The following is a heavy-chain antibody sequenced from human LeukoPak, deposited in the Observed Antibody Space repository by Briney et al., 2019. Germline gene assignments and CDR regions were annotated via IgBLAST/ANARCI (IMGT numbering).Heavy chain of an antibody. D-gene: IGHD6-19*01. CDR1: GFTFSSYA. CDR3: AKDLSSGRLDYYYYGMDV. CDR2: ISGSGGST. Sequence: GGSLRLSCAASGFTFSSYAMSWVRQAPGKGLEWVSAISGSGGSTYYADSVKGGFTISRDNSKNTLYLQMNSLRAEDTAVYYCAKDLSSGRLDYYYYGMDVWGQGTTVTVSS. J-gene: IGHJ6*02. V-gene: IGHV3-23*01.